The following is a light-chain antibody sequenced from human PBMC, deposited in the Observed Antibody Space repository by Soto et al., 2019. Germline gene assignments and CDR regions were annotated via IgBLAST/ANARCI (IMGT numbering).Light chain of an antibody. J-gene: IGKJ1*01. CDR2: GAS. CDR3: LQDRNYPRT. V-gene: IGKV1-6*01. Sequence: AIQMTQSPSSLSASVGDRVTITCRASQDIGSELGWYQQRPGKAPKALIYGASNLQGGVPSRFRGSGFGTDFTLTISSLQPEDFATYYCLQDRNYPRTFGQGTNVESK. CDR1: QDIGSE.